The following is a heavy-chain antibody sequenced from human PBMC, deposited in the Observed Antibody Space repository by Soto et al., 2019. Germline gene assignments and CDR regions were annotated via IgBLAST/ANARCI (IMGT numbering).Heavy chain of an antibody. V-gene: IGHV1-18*01. CDR2: ISADNDNT. J-gene: IGHJ4*02. CDR3: ARSIVVVTALDY. Sequence: ASVKVSCKASGYTFTSYGISWVRQAPGQGLEWMGWISADNDNTKYAQKFQGRVTITRDTSTSTAYMELSSLRSEDTAVYYCARSIVVVTALDYWGQGTLVTVSS. D-gene: IGHD2-21*02. CDR1: GYTFTSYG.